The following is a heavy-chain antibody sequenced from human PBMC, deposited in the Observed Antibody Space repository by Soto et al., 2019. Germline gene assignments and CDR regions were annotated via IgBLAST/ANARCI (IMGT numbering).Heavy chain of an antibody. CDR1: VGAVSSGSYY. J-gene: IGHJ4*02. CDR2: VYYSGST. D-gene: IGHD3-22*01. Sequence: SEAVSLTCSVSVGAVSSGSYYWSWIRQPPGKGLEWIGYVYYSGSTNYNPSLKSRVTISIDTSKNQFSLKMNSVTSADTAVYYCATLTQWFLNCWGQGHRGTVSS. V-gene: IGHV4-61*01. CDR3: ATLTQWFLNC.